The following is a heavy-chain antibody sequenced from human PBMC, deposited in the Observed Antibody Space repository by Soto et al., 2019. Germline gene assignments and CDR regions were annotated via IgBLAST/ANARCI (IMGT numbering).Heavy chain of an antibody. CDR2: IIPILGIA. CDR1: GGTFSSYT. J-gene: IGHJ5*02. CDR3: ARVGGYYGSGSYRSTLLNWFDP. D-gene: IGHD3-10*01. Sequence: QVQLVQSGAEVKKPGSSVKVSCKASGGTFSSYTISWVRQAPGQGLEWMGRIIPILGIANYAQKFQGRVTITADKSTSTDYMELSSLRSEDTAVYYCARVGGYYGSGSYRSTLLNWFDPWGQGTLVTVSS. V-gene: IGHV1-69*02.